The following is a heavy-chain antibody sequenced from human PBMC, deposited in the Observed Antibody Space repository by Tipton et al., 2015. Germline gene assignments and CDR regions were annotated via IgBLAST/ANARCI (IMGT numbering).Heavy chain of an antibody. Sequence: SLRLSCAASGFTFSIYHMNWVRQAPGKGLEWVSSITSSSSSIYYADSVKGRFTISRDNAKKSLYLQLNSLRAEDTGVYYCASRAYYDTRGYYQYYFDYWGQGTLVTVSS. J-gene: IGHJ4*02. CDR2: ITSSSSSI. D-gene: IGHD3-22*01. V-gene: IGHV3-21*01. CDR3: ASRAYYDTRGYYQYYFDY. CDR1: GFTFSIYH.